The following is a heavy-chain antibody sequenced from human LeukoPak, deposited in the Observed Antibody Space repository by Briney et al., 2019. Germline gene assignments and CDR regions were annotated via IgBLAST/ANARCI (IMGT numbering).Heavy chain of an antibody. Sequence: GGSLRLSCTVSGFTFGDYAINWVRQAPGKGLEWVGFIRSKAFGETAEYAASVKGRYTISRDDSKSIAYLQMNSLKTEDTAVYYCTRDRGSSTLGDYWGQGTLVTVSS. D-gene: IGHD7-27*01. CDR3: TRDRGSSTLGDY. V-gene: IGHV3-49*04. CDR2: IRSKAFGETA. CDR1: GFTFGDYA. J-gene: IGHJ4*02.